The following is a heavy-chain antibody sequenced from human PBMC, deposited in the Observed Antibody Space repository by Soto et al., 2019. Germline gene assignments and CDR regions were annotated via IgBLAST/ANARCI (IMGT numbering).Heavy chain of an antibody. D-gene: IGHD6-6*01. CDR3: AKQIAARPNLPNDY. V-gene: IGHV3-23*01. CDR2: ISGSGGST. CDR1: GFTFSSYA. Sequence: HPGGSLRLSCAASGFTFSSYAMSWVRQAPGKGLEWVSAISGSGGSTYYADSVKGRFTISRDNSKNTLYLQMNSLRAEDTAVYYCAKQIAARPNLPNDYWGQGTLVTVSS. J-gene: IGHJ4*02.